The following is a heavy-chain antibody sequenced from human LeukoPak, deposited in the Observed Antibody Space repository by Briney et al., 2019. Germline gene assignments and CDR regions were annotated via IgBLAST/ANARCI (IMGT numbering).Heavy chain of an antibody. Sequence: ASVKVSCKASGYTFSSYDINWVRRATGQGLEWMGWVNPNSGNTGYAQKFQGRITMTRNTATNTAYMELSSLRSDDTAVYYCARRSDDYDSSAYYHWGQGTLVTVSS. V-gene: IGHV1-8*01. CDR1: GYTFSSYD. D-gene: IGHD3-22*01. CDR3: ARRSDDYDSSAYYH. CDR2: VNPNSGNT. J-gene: IGHJ4*02.